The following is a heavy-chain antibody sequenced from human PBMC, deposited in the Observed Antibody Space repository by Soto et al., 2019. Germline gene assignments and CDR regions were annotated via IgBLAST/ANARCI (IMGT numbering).Heavy chain of an antibody. Sequence: LGESMCSGCQVSGYRFTRYWIVCVLQMKGKGLEWMGIIYPGDSDTRYIPSFQGQVTISADKSISTAYLQWSSLKASDTAMYYCARLNVDTDMVTWFDAWGQGTLVTVSS. CDR1: GYRFTRYW. V-gene: IGHV5-51*01. D-gene: IGHD5-18*01. CDR2: IYPGDSDT. CDR3: ARLNVDTDMVTWFDA. J-gene: IGHJ5*02.